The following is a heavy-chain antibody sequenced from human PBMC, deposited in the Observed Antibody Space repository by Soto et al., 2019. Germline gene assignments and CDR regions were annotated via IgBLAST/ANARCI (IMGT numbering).Heavy chain of an antibody. J-gene: IGHJ4*02. CDR2: ISGSGGST. CDR1: GFTFSSYA. CDR3: AKDLTSRGPGGFWSSYYRDY. V-gene: IGHV3-23*01. D-gene: IGHD3-3*01. Sequence: EVQLLESGGGLVQPGGSLRLSCAASGFTFSSYAMSWVRQAPGKGLEWVSAISGSGGSTYYADTVKGRFTISRDNSKNKLNMQMNSQRADDTAVYYCAKDLTSRGPGGFWSSYYRDYWGQGTLVTVSS.